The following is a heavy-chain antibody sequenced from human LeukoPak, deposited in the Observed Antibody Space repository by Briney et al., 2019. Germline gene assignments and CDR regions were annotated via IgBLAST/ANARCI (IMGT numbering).Heavy chain of an antibody. CDR2: IKQDGSEK. J-gene: IGHJ6*02. Sequence: GGSLRLSCAASGFTFSGYSMNWVRQAPGKGLEWVANIKQDGSEKVYVDSVKGRFAISRDNAKNSLFLQMDALRAEDTAVYYCARDPYSSTWSYGMDVWGQGTTVSVSS. CDR3: ARDPYSSTWSYGMDV. D-gene: IGHD6-6*01. V-gene: IGHV3-7*05. CDR1: GFTFSGYS.